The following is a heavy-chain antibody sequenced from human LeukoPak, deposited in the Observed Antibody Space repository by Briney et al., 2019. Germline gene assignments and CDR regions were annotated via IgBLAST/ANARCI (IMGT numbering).Heavy chain of an antibody. CDR2: IRFDGSET. CDR1: GFTFRNHG. J-gene: IGHJ5*02. Sequence: GTSLRLSCAAFGFTFRNHGMHWVRQAPGKGLEWLAAIRFDGSETVYADSVKGRFTISIDNSRDTLFLQMNSLRAEDTAVYYCARDPDYYGSGSLPARFDPWGQGTLVTVSS. V-gene: IGHV3-33*01. D-gene: IGHD3-10*01. CDR3: ARDPDYYGSGSLPARFDP.